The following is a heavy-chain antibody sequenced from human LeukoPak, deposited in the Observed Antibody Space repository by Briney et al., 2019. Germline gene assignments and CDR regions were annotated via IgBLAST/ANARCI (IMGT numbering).Heavy chain of an antibody. CDR2: IYHSGST. CDR1: GGSISSGGYY. CDR3: ARDPSGYTLNYYGSGSYWNWFDP. V-gene: IGHV4-30-2*01. J-gene: IGHJ5*02. Sequence: SQTLSLTCTVSGGSISSGGYYWSWIRQPPGKGLEWIGYIYHSGSTYYNPSLKSRVTISVDRSKNQFSLKLSSVTAADTAVYYCARDPSGYTLNYYGSGSYWNWFDPWGQGTLVTVSS. D-gene: IGHD3-10*01.